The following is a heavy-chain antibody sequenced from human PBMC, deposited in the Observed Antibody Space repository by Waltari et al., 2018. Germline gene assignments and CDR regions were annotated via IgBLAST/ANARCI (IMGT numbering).Heavy chain of an antibody. Sequence: QITLKESGPTVVRPTQTLTLHCTVAGFSLSTFGEGVGWIRQPPGKALEWLAVIYWDDDKRYNLSLKNRLTITKDASKNEVVLTMTNMDPVDTGTYYCAHRMVREFDFWGQGTLVTVSS. CDR2: IYWDDDK. J-gene: IGHJ5*01. CDR3: AHRMVREFDF. D-gene: IGHD3-10*01. V-gene: IGHV2-5*02. CDR1: GFSLSTFGEG.